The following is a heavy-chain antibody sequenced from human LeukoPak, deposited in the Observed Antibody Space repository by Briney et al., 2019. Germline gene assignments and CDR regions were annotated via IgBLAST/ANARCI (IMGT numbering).Heavy chain of an antibody. Sequence: GGSLRLSCAASGFTFSSYAMSWVRQAPGKGLEWVPAISGSGGSTHYADSVKGRFTISRDNSKNTLYLQMNSLRAEDTAVYYCAKFSTYYYDSSGSLFDYWGQGTLVTVSS. D-gene: IGHD3-22*01. V-gene: IGHV3-23*01. CDR3: AKFSTYYYDSSGSLFDY. CDR2: ISGSGGST. J-gene: IGHJ4*02. CDR1: GFTFSSYA.